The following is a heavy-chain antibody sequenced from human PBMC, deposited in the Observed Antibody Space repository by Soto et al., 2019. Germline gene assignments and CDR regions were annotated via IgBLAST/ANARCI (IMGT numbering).Heavy chain of an antibody. D-gene: IGHD3-3*01. CDR3: ARGRFLDWFLFYFDY. J-gene: IGHJ4*02. CDR2: ISGSGGST. Sequence: EVQLLESGGGLVQPGGSLRLSCAASGFTFSNYAVSWVRQAPGKGLEWVSSISGSGGSTYYADSVKGRFTISRDNSKNTLYLQMNSLRAEDTAVYYCARGRFLDWFLFYFDYWGQGTLVTVSS. V-gene: IGHV3-23*01. CDR1: GFTFSNYA.